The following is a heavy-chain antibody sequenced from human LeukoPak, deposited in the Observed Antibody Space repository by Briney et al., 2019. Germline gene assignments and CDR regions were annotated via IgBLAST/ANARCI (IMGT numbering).Heavy chain of an antibody. CDR3: ARGVVTAPQTFDY. Sequence: KSSETLSLTCTVSGDSINGFYWSWIRQPPGKGLEWIGYIYYSGSTNYNPSLKSRVTISVDTSKNQFSLKLSSVTAADTAVYYCARGVVTAPQTFDYWGQGTLVIVSS. J-gene: IGHJ4*02. V-gene: IGHV4-59*01. CDR1: GDSINGFY. D-gene: IGHD2-21*02. CDR2: IYYSGST.